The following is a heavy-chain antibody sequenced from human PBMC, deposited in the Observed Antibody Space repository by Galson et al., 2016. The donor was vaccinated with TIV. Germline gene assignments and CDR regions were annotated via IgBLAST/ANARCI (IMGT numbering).Heavy chain of an antibody. J-gene: IGHJ4*02. Sequence: SLRLSCAASGSTFRSYGLHWVRQAPGKGLEWVALISSDRTNEYYADSVEGRFTISRDNSKHTVYLQMNSLRVEDTAMYFCARDRDGYATGDYWGQGTLVTVSS. CDR3: ARDRDGYATGDY. D-gene: IGHD5-24*01. CDR2: ISSDRTNE. CDR1: GSTFRSYG. V-gene: IGHV3-33*01.